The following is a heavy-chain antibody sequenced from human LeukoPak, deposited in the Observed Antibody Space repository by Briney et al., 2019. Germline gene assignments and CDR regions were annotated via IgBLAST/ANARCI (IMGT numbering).Heavy chain of an antibody. CDR2: ISGSGDST. CDR3: AKEWPISGYSLYYFDY. CDR1: GFTFSSYA. V-gene: IGHV3-23*01. D-gene: IGHD3-22*01. Sequence: GGSLRLSCAASGFTFSSYALSWVRQAPGKGLEWVSAISGSGDSTSYVDSVKGRFTISRDNSKNTLYLQMNSLRAEDTAVYYCAKEWPISGYSLYYFDYWGQGTLVTVSS. J-gene: IGHJ4*02.